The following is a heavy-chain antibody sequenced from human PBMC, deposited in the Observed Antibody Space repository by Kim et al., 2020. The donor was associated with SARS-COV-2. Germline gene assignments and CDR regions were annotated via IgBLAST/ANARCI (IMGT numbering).Heavy chain of an antibody. CDR2: IYHSGST. J-gene: IGHJ4*02. D-gene: IGHD2-2*01. V-gene: IGHV4-38-2*02. Sequence: SETLSLTCTISGYSISSAYYWGWIRQPPGKGLEWIGTIYHSGSTYYNPSLKSRVTTSVDTSKNQFSLKLSSVTAADTAVYYCARVISSTSCYWCPFDYWGQGTLVTGSS. CDR3: ARVISSTSCYWCPFDY. CDR1: GYSISSAYY.